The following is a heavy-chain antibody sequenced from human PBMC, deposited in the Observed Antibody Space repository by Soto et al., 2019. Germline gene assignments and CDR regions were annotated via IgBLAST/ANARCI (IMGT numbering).Heavy chain of an antibody. CDR3: ARDLGDFWSGYSEVDP. Sequence: PSETLSLTCSVSGGSMRSYYWSWIRQPPGKGLEWIGNMFYSGSNKYNPSLQSRATISVDESKNQFSLKLTSVTAADTAVYYCARDLGDFWSGYSEVDPWGQGTLVTVSS. D-gene: IGHD3-3*01. J-gene: IGHJ5*02. CDR2: MFYSGSN. V-gene: IGHV4-59*12. CDR1: GGSMRSYY.